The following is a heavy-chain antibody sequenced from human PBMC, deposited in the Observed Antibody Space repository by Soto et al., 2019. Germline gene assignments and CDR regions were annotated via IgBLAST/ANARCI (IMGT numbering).Heavy chain of an antibody. Sequence: SVNVSCKASGFDFGSFGIQFLRQTRGRGLEWIGWIVVVSGSTNYARHFQGRVAISRDMSSSTAYLDLSDLKSDDTAVYFCSADHPHMAMGWPVWGQGTTVTVSS. CDR1: GFDFGSFG. CDR2: IVVVSGST. J-gene: IGHJ6*02. V-gene: IGHV1-58*02. CDR3: SADHPHMAMGWPV. D-gene: IGHD1-26*01.